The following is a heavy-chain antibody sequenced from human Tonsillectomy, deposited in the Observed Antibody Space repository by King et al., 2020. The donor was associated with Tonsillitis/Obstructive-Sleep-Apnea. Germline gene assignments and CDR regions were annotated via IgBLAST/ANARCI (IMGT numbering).Heavy chain of an antibody. CDR1: GFTFSAYS. J-gene: IGHJ4*02. CDR3: ARGENYGGTYYF. CDR2: ISYDDGSNK. V-gene: IGHV3-30*04. Sequence: VQLVESGGGVVQPGRSLRLSCAASGFTFSAYSMHWVRQAPGRGLEWVVLISYDDGSNKYYADSVKGRFTISRDNSRKMLYLQINSLRPDDTAVYYCARGENYGGTYYFWGQGTLVTVSS. D-gene: IGHD4-23*01.